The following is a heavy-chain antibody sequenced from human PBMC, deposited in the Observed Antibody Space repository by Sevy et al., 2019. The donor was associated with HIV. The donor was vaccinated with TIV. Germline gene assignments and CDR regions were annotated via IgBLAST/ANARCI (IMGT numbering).Heavy chain of an antibody. D-gene: IGHD2-15*01. CDR1: VGSFSGYY. Sequence: SETLSLTCAVYVGSFSGYYWSWIRQPPGKGLEWMGEINHSGGTNYNPSLKSRVTISADTSKNQFSLKLNSVTAADTAVYYCARHCTGSSCSHAFDIWGQGTMVTVSS. CDR3: ARHCTGSSCSHAFDI. CDR2: INHSGGT. J-gene: IGHJ3*02. V-gene: IGHV4-34*01.